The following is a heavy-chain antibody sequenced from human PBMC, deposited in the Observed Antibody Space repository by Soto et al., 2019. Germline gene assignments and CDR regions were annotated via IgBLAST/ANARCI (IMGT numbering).Heavy chain of an antibody. J-gene: IGHJ4*02. CDR3: ARGVTMVRGVGLFYFDY. D-gene: IGHD3-10*01. CDR2: MYYSGST. Sequence: PSETLSLTFTVSGGSISSGGYYWSWIRQHPGKGLEWIGYMYYSGSTYYNPSLKSRITISVDTSKKKFSLKLSSVTAADTAVYYCARGVTMVRGVGLFYFDYWGQGTLVTVSS. V-gene: IGHV4-31*03. CDR1: GGSISSGGYY.